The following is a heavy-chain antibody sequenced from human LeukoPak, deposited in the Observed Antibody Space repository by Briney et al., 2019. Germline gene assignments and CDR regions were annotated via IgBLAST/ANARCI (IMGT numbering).Heavy chain of an antibody. CDR1: GYTFTGYY. CDR3: ARAGTAYYDFWLLH. CDR2: INPNSGGT. V-gene: IGHV1-2*04. Sequence: ASVNVSCKASGYTFTGYYMHWVRQAPGQGPEWMGWINPNSGGTNYAQKFQGWVTMTRDTSISTAYMELSRLRSDDTAVYYCARAGTAYYDFWLLHWGQGTLVTVSS. J-gene: IGHJ1*01. D-gene: IGHD3-3*01.